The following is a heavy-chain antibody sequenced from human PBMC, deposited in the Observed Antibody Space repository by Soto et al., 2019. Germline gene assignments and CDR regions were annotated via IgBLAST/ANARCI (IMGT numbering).Heavy chain of an antibody. D-gene: IGHD1-26*01. CDR2: INHSGST. J-gene: IGHJ4*02. Sequence: QVQLQQWGAGLLKPSETLSLTCAVYGGSFSGYYWSWIRQPPGKGLEWIGEINHSGSTNYNPSLKSRVTISVDTSKNQFSLKLSSVTAADTAVYYCAALSGSYGVDYWGQGTLVTASS. CDR1: GGSFSGYY. V-gene: IGHV4-34*01. CDR3: AALSGSYGVDY.